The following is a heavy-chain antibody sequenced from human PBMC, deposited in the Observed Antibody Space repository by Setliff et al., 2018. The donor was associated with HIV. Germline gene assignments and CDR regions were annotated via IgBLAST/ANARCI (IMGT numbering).Heavy chain of an antibody. Sequence: GPSVKVSCKVSGYSLTELSIHWVRQAPGEGLEWMGGFDPEDDETVYAEKFQGRVTMTEDTSTDTAYMALSSLRSEDTAMYYCATSGFYDILTGPTPGVFDIWGQGTMVTVSS. CDR3: ATSGFYDILTGPTPGVFDI. CDR1: GYSLTELS. CDR2: FDPEDDET. J-gene: IGHJ3*02. V-gene: IGHV1-24*01. D-gene: IGHD3-9*01.